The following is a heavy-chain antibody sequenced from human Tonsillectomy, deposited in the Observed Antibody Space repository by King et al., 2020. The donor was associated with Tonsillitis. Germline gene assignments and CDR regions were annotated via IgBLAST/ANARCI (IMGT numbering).Heavy chain of an antibody. CDR3: ARDSDTVDSANWYDAYDI. Sequence: VQLVESGGGSVQPGGSLRLSCVASGFTFSRSWMTWVRQAPGKGLEWVANIKYDGSEKSYVDSVKARFTISRDNAWKSLYLQMNRLRDEDTAVYYCARDSDTVDSANWYDAYDIWGRGTMVTVSS. J-gene: IGHJ3*02. CDR1: GFTFSRSW. D-gene: IGHD7-27*01. V-gene: IGHV3-7*01. CDR2: IKYDGSEK.